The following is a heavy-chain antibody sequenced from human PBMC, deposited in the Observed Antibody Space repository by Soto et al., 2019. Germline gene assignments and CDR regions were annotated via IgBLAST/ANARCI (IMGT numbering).Heavy chain of an antibody. J-gene: IGHJ6*02. CDR1: GFTFSSYA. V-gene: IGHV3-23*01. CDR2: ISGSGGST. Sequence: PVGSLRLSCASSGFTFSSYAMSWVRQAPGKGLEWVSAISGSGGSTYYADSVKGRFTISRDNSKNTLYLQMNSLRAEDTAVYYCANRDTAMVTRYYYGMDVWGQGTTVTVSS. D-gene: IGHD5-18*01. CDR3: ANRDTAMVTRYYYGMDV.